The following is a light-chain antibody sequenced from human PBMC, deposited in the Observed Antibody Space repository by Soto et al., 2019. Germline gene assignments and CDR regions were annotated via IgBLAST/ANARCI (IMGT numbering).Light chain of an antibody. V-gene: IGKV3-15*01. CDR2: GAF. CDR1: QSVSSN. J-gene: IGKJ1*01. Sequence: EILMTQSPVTLSVSPGERATLSCRASQSVSSNLAWYQQKPGQAPSLLIYGAFTRATGIPARFSGTGSGTEFTLIISSLQSEDFVLYYCQQYNDWPLTFGQGTQVDIK. CDR3: QQYNDWPLT.